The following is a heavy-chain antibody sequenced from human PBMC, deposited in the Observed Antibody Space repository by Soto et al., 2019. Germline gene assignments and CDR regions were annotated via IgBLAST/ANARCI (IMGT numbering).Heavy chain of an antibody. CDR3: ARSPYSSGYYYAIDY. CDR1: GYTLIMYY. D-gene: IGHD3-22*01. V-gene: IGHV1-46*01. J-gene: IGHJ4*02. Sequence: ASVKVSCKASGYTLIMYYIHWMRQAPGQGLEWMGLINPSGGSTTYAQKFQGRVTMTRDTSTSTVYMDLSSLRSEDTAVYYCARSPYSSGYYYAIDYCGRGTQVTVSS. CDR2: INPSGGST.